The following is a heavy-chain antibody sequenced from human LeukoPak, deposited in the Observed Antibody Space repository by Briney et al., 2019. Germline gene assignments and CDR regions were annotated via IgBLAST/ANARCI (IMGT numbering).Heavy chain of an antibody. Sequence: PSETLSLTCTVSGGSISSSSYYWGWIRQPPGKGLEWIGSIYYSGSTYYNPSLKSRVTISVDTSKNQFSLKLSSVTAADTAVYYCARLRYSSSWLPYAFDYWGQGTLVTVSS. CDR2: IYYSGST. CDR1: GGSISSSSYY. CDR3: ARLRYSSSWLPYAFDY. J-gene: IGHJ4*02. D-gene: IGHD6-13*01. V-gene: IGHV4-39*07.